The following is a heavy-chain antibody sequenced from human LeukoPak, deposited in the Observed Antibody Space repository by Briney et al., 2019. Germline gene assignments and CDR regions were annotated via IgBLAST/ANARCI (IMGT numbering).Heavy chain of an antibody. CDR3: ARDSDWILFDY. CDR2: VNREGTTT. CDR1: GFTFNTYW. J-gene: IGHJ4*02. V-gene: IGHV3-74*03. Sequence: GGSLRLSCAASGFTFNTYWMHWVRQAPGKGLVWVARVNREGTTTAYADSVKGRFIISRDNSKSTLYLQMNNLRAEDTAVYYCARDSDWILFDYWGQGTPVTVSS. D-gene: IGHD2-2*03.